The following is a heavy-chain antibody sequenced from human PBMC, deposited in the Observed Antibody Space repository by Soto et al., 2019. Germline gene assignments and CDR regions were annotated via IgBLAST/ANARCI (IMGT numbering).Heavy chain of an antibody. CDR1: DGSISSGGYS. Sequence: SETLALTCAVSDGSISSGGYSWSWIRQPPGKGLEWIGYMYHSGSTYYNPSLKSRVTISIDRSKNQFSLKLSSVTAADTAVYYPPRVPDYSGQGILATVSS. V-gene: IGHV4-30-2*01. J-gene: IGHJ4*02. CDR2: MYHSGST. CDR3: PRVPDY.